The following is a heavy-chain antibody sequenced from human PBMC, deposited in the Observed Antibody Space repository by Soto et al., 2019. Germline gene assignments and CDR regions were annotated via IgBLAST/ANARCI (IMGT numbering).Heavy chain of an antibody. Sequence: PGGSLRLSCAASGFTFSNAWMSWVRQAPGKGLEWVGRIKSKTDGGTTDYAAPVKGRFTISRDDSKNTLYLQMNSLKTEDTAVYHCTTDLYYSDNTGYSHQRYYYYYGMDVWGQATTVTVSS. CDR1: GFTFSNAW. V-gene: IGHV3-15*01. D-gene: IGHD3-22*01. J-gene: IGHJ6*02. CDR3: TTDLYYSDNTGYSHQRYYYYYGMDV. CDR2: IKSKTDGGTT.